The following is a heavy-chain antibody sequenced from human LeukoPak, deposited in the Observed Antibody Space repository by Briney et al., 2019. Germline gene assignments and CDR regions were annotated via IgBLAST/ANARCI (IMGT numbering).Heavy chain of an antibody. CDR3: ARVTVRRDGYNSDY. V-gene: IGHV4-34*01. Sequence: SETLSLTCAVYGGSFSGYYWSWTRQPPGKGLEWIGEINHSGSTNYNPSLKSRVTISVDTSKNQFSLKLSSVTAADTAVYYCARVTVRRDGYNSDYWGQGTLVTVSS. CDR2: INHSGST. D-gene: IGHD5-24*01. J-gene: IGHJ4*02. CDR1: GGSFSGYY.